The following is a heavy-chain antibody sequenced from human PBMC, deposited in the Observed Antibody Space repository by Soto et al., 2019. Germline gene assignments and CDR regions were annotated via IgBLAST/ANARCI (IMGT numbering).Heavy chain of an antibody. D-gene: IGHD5-12*01. CDR3: ASGRDGYNNFDY. V-gene: IGHV3-53*01. Sequence: EVPLVESGGGLIQPGGSLRLSCAASGFTVSSNYMSWVRQAPGKGLEWVSVIYSGGNTYYADSVKGRFTISRDNSKNTLYLQMNSLRAEDTAVYYCASGRDGYNNFDYWGQGTLVTVSS. J-gene: IGHJ4*02. CDR2: IYSGGNT. CDR1: GFTVSSNY.